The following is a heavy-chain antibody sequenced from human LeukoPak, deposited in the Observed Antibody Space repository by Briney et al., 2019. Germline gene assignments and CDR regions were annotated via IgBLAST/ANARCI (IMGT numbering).Heavy chain of an antibody. Sequence: GGSLRLSCAASGFTFSCYAMSWVRQAPGKGLEWVSAISGSGGSTYYADSVKGRFTISRDNSKNTLYLQMNSLRAEDTAVYYCAKVQYYYDSSGSLGYYFDYWGQGTLVTVSS. J-gene: IGHJ4*02. CDR1: GFTFSCYA. CDR2: ISGSGGST. D-gene: IGHD3-22*01. V-gene: IGHV3-23*01. CDR3: AKVQYYYDSSGSLGYYFDY.